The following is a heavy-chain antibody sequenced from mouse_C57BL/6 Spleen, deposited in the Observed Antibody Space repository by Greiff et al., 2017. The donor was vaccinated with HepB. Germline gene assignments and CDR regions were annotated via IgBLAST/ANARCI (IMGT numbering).Heavy chain of an antibody. CDR1: GYTFTNYW. V-gene: IGHV1-63*01. J-gene: IGHJ4*01. CDR3: ARGDYHHYYAMDY. D-gene: IGHD2-4*01. Sequence: VQVVESGAELVRPGTSVKMSCKASGYTFTNYWIGWAKQRPGHGLEWIGDIYPGGGYTNYNEKFKGKATLTADKSSSTAYMQFSSLTSEDSAIYYCARGDYHHYYAMDYWGQGTSVTVSS. CDR2: IYPGGGYT.